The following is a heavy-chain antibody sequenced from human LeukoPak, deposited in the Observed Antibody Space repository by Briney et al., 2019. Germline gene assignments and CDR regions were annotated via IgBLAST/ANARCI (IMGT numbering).Heavy chain of an antibody. CDR1: GYTFTSYY. D-gene: IGHD3-3*01. CDR3: ARDPQVDFWSGYYTTGLDY. J-gene: IGHJ4*02. Sequence: ASVKVSCKASGYTFTSYYMHWVRQAPGQGLEWMGIINPSGGSTSYAQKFQGRVTMTRDTSTSTVYMELSSLRSEDTAVYYCARDPQVDFWSGYYTTGLDYWGQGTLVTVSS. CDR2: INPSGGST. V-gene: IGHV1-46*01.